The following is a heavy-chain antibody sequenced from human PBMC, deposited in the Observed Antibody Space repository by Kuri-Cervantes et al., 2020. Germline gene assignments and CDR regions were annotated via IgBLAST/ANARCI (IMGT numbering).Heavy chain of an antibody. CDR1: GGSISSGGYY. CDR2: IYYSGST. CDR3: ARARRSSGWYQNGNWFDP. J-gene: IGHJ5*02. Sequence: SETLSLTCTVSGGSISSGGYYWSWIRQHPGKGLEWIGYIYYSGSTYYNPSLKSRVTISVDTSKNQFSLKLSSVTAADTAVYYCARARRSSGWYQNGNWFDPWGQGTLVTVSS. V-gene: IGHV4-31*03. D-gene: IGHD6-19*01.